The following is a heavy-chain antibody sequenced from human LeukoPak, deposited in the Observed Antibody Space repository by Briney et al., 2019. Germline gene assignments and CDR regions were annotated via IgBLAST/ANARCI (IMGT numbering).Heavy chain of an antibody. D-gene: IGHD6-19*01. V-gene: IGHV3-30*18. J-gene: IGHJ4*02. Sequence: PGGSLRLSCAASGFTFSLFGMHWVRQAPGKGLEWVALISYDGSNKWYADSVEGRFTTSRDNSKNTLYLQMSSLRAEDTAVYYCAKDEPGISATRPDYWGQETLVSVSS. CDR2: ISYDGSNK. CDR1: GFTFSLFG. CDR3: AKDEPGISATRPDY.